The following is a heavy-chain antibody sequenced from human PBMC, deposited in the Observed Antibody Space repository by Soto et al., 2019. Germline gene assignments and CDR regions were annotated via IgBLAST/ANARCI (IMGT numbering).Heavy chain of an antibody. D-gene: IGHD5-12*01. Sequence: LSLTCAASGFTFSSYAMSWVRQAPGKGLEWVSAISGSGGSTYYADSVKGRFTISRDNSKNTLYLQMNSLRAEDTAVYYCAKADGDGYDFDYWGQGTLVTVSS. CDR3: AKADGDGYDFDY. V-gene: IGHV3-23*01. CDR1: GFTFSSYA. J-gene: IGHJ4*02. CDR2: ISGSGGST.